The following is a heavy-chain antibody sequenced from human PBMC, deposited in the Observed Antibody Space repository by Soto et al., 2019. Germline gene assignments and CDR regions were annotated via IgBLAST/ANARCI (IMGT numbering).Heavy chain of an antibody. D-gene: IGHD3-16*01. CDR3: TTDSRMGDYYYGMDV. V-gene: IGHV3-15*01. J-gene: IGHJ6*02. CDR2: IKSKTDGGTT. CDR1: GFTFSNAW. Sequence: PGGSLRLSCAASGFTFSNAWMSWVRQAPGKGLEWVGRIKSKTDGGTTDYAAPVKGRFTISRDDSKNTLYLQMNSLKTEDTAVYYCTTDSRMGDYYYGMDVWGQGTTVTVSS.